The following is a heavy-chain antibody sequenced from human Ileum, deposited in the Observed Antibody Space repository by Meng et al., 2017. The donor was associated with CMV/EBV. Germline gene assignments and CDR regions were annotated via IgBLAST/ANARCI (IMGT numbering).Heavy chain of an antibody. CDR2: ISYDGSNK. D-gene: IGHD3-3*01. Sequence: FTFSSYAMHWVRQAPGKGLEWVAVISYDGSNKYYADSVKGRFTISRDNSKNTLYLQMNSLRAEDTAVYYCARDHYYDFWSGYYTPDYWGQGTLVTVSS. V-gene: IGHV3-30-3*01. J-gene: IGHJ4*02. CDR3: ARDHYYDFWSGYYTPDY. CDR1: FTFSSYA.